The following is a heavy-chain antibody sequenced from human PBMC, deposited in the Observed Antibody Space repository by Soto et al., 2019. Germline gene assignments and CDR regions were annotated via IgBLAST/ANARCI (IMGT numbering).Heavy chain of an antibody. Sequence: ASVKVSCKASGGTFSSYAISWVRQAPGQGLEWMGWISSYNIDTYYAPKFQDRVTMTKDTSTGTAYMELRSLRSDDTAVYYCARGHGVIIGAMDVWGQGTTVTVS. J-gene: IGHJ6*02. V-gene: IGHV1-18*01. D-gene: IGHD3-3*01. CDR1: GGTFSSYA. CDR2: ISSYNIDT. CDR3: ARGHGVIIGAMDV.